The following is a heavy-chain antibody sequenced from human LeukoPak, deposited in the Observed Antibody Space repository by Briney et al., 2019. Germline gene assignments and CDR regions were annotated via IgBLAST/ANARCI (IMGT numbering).Heavy chain of an antibody. CDR3: ARLAPSTRGDLLHFDY. Sequence: SGTLSLTCAVSGGSISSSNWWSWVRQPPGKGLEWIGEIYHSGSTNYNPSLKSRVTISVDKSKNQFSLNLNSVTAADTAVYFCARLAPSTRGDLLHFDYWGQGTLVTVSS. CDR2: IYHSGST. V-gene: IGHV4-4*02. D-gene: IGHD1-26*01. J-gene: IGHJ4*02. CDR1: GGSISSSNW.